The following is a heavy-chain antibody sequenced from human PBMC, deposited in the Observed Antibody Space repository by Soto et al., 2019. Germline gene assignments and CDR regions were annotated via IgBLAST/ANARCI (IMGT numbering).Heavy chain of an antibody. CDR2: IIPIFGTA. D-gene: IGHD4-17*01. J-gene: IGHJ4*02. V-gene: IGHV1-69*13. CDR1: GGTFSSYA. CDR3: ARRSGYGDYVYFDY. Sequence: VKVSCKASGGTFSSYAISWARQAPGQGLEWMGGIIPIFGTANYAQKFQGRVTITADKSTSTAYMELSSLRSEDTAVYYCARRSGYGDYVYFDYWGQGTLVTVSS.